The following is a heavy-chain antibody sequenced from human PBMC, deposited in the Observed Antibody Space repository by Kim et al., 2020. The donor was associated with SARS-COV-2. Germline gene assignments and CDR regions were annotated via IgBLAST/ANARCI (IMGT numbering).Heavy chain of an antibody. CDR3: ARPPPRAIIMAATDCFYYYGMDV. Sequence: GGSLRLSCAASGFTFSTYPMHWVRQAPGKGLEWLSVISYEGNKYYADSVQGRFVISRDNSKNTLFLEMNSLRVEDTAVYYCARPPPRAIIMAATDCFYYYGMDVWGQGATVIVSS. V-gene: IGHV3-30*09. J-gene: IGHJ6*02. CDR2: ISYEGNK. CDR1: GFTFSTYP. D-gene: IGHD2-15*01.